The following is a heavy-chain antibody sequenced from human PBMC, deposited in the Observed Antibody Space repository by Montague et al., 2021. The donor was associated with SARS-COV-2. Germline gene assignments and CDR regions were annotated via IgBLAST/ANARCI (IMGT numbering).Heavy chain of an antibody. CDR1: GFSLTNSGVG. CDR2: IYWANDK. V-gene: IGHV2-5*02. D-gene: IGHD3-16*01. Sequence: PALVKPTQTLTLTCTFSGFSLTNSGVGVAWIRQPPGRALEWLAVIYWANDKRYSPSLKSRLTIIKDTSKNQVVLTLTNLDPVDTATYYCAHFGYYYYYGMDVWGQGTTVTVSS. CDR3: AHFGYYYYYGMDV. J-gene: IGHJ6*02.